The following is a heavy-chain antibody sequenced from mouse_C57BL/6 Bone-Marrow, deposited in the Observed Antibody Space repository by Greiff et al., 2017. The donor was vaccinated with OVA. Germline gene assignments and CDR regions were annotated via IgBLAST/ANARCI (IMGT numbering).Heavy chain of an antibody. CDR1: GFNIKDDY. V-gene: IGHV14-4*01. Sequence: EVKVVESGAELVRPGASVKLSCTASGFNIKDDYMHWVKQRPEQGLEWIGWIDPENGDTEYASKFQGKATITADTSSNTAYLQLSSLTSEDTAVYYCTTDGSYWGQGTLVTVSA. J-gene: IGHJ3*01. D-gene: IGHD2-3*01. CDR2: IDPENGDT. CDR3: TTDGSY.